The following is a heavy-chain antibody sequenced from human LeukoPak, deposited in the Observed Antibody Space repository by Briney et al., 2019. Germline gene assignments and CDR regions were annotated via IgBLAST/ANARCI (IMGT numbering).Heavy chain of an antibody. CDR1: GFTFSSYA. J-gene: IGHJ4*02. CDR2: ISSNGGST. V-gene: IGHV3-64*01. D-gene: IGHD2-15*01. Sequence: PGGSLRLSCAASGFTFSSYAMHWVRQAPGKGLEYVSAISSNGGSTYYANSVKGRFTISRDNSKNTLYLQMGSLRAEDMAVYYCARGAYVPARYCSGGSCYSFVPNYFDYWGQGTLVTVSS. CDR3: ARGAYVPARYCSGGSCYSFVPNYFDY.